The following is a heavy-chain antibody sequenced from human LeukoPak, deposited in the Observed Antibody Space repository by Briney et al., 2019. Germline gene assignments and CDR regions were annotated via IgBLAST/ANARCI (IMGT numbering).Heavy chain of an antibody. D-gene: IGHD4-11*01. CDR1: GFTFSCYA. Sequence: PGGSLRLSCAASGFTFSCYAMCWVRQAPGKGLEWVSAISGSGGGTYYADSVKGRFTISRDNSKNTLYLQMNSLRAEDTAVYYCAKDAYDYRIFDYWGQGTLVTVSS. CDR2: ISGSGGGT. CDR3: AKDAYDYRIFDY. J-gene: IGHJ4*02. V-gene: IGHV3-23*01.